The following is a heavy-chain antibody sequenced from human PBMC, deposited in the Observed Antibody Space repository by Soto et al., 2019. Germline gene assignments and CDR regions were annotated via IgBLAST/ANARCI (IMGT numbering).Heavy chain of an antibody. V-gene: IGHV3-21*01. CDR2: ISSSSSYI. CDR1: GFTFSSYS. J-gene: IGHJ3*02. Sequence: EVQLVESGGGLVQPGGSLRLSCAASGFTFSSYSMNWVRQAPGKGLEWVSSISSSSSYIYYADSVKGRFTISRDNAKNSLYLQMNSLRAEDTAVYYCARFGAAGATVTTRAFDIWGQGTMVTVSS. D-gene: IGHD4-4*01. CDR3: ARFGAAGATVTTRAFDI.